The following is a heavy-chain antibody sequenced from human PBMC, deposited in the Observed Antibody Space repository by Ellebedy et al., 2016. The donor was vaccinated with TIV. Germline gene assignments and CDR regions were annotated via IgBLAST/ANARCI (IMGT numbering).Heavy chain of an antibody. CDR2: ISGSGGST. J-gene: IGHJ4*02. CDR3: ANRPATRNYYDSSTPDY. D-gene: IGHD3-22*01. V-gene: IGHV3-23*01. Sequence: GESLKISCAASGFTFSSYAMSWVRQAPGKGLEWVSAISGSGGSTYYADSVKGRFTISRDNSKNTLYLQMNSLRAEDTAVYYCANRPATRNYYDSSTPDYWGQGTLVTVSS. CDR1: GFTFSSYA.